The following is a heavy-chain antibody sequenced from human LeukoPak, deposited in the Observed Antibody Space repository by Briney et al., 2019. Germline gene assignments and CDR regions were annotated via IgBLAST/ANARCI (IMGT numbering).Heavy chain of an antibody. CDR2: IYYSGST. CDR3: ASGPITMVRGGSSYYFDY. CDR1: GGSISSSNW. V-gene: IGHV4-30-4*01. J-gene: IGHJ4*02. D-gene: IGHD3-10*01. Sequence: SETLSLTCAVSGGSISSSNWWSWVRQPPGKGLEWIGYIYYSGSTYYNPSLRSRVTISVDTSKNQFSLKLSSVTAADTAVYYCASGPITMVRGGSSYYFDYWGQGTLVTVSS.